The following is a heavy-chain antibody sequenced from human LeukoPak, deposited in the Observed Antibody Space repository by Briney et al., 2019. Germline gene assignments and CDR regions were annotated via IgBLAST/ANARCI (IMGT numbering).Heavy chain of an antibody. J-gene: IGHJ4*02. V-gene: IGHV1-3*01. CDR1: GYTFTEYA. CDR3: ARGGPNRSGWTLDY. Sequence: GASVKVSCKASGYTFTEYAMHWVRLAPGHGLEWMGWINADSGNTESSQRFQGRLFITWDTSATTAYMELSSLTSEDTAVYYCARGGPNRSGWTLDYWGPGTLVTVSS. D-gene: IGHD6-19*01. CDR2: INADSGNT.